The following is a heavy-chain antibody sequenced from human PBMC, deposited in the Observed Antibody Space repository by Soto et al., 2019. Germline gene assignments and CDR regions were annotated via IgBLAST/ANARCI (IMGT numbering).Heavy chain of an antibody. V-gene: IGHV1-3*01. D-gene: IGHD2-21*02. Sequence: ASVKVSWKASGYTFTSYAMHWVRQAPGQRLEWMGWINAGNGNTKYSQKFQGRVTITRDTSASTAYMELSSLRSEDTAVYYCARSIVVVTALDYWGQGTLVTVSS. CDR1: GYTFTSYA. J-gene: IGHJ4*02. CDR2: INAGNGNT. CDR3: ARSIVVVTALDY.